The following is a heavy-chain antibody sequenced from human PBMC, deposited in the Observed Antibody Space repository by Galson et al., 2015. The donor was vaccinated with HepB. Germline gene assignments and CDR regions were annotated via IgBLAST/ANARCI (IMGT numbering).Heavy chain of an antibody. CDR3: ARAETSHYYDRSGHLLTWDDAFNV. D-gene: IGHD3-22*01. V-gene: IGHV3-30*02. Sequence: SLRLSCAASGFTFSSYGMHWVRQAPGKGLEWVASIRYDGSNKYYADSVKGRFTISRDNSKNTLYLQMNSLRDEDAAVYYCARAETSHYYDRSGHLLTWDDAFNVWGQGTMVTVSS. CDR1: GFTFSSYG. CDR2: IRYDGSNK. J-gene: IGHJ3*01.